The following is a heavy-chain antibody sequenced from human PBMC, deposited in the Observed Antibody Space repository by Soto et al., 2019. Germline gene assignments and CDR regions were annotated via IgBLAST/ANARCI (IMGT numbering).Heavy chain of an antibody. CDR2: MNPDSGDT. Sequence: QVQLVQSGAEVKKPGASVKVSCEASGYPFSAFDISWVRQAGGQGLEWMGWMNPDSGDTAFAQRFQDRITMTRSTSISTDYMELSRLTSDDTAVYFCVRQPGGVATPGDDYWGQGTLVTVSS. CDR3: VRQPGGVATPGDDY. D-gene: IGHD2-15*01. CDR1: GYPFSAFD. V-gene: IGHV1-8*01. J-gene: IGHJ4*02.